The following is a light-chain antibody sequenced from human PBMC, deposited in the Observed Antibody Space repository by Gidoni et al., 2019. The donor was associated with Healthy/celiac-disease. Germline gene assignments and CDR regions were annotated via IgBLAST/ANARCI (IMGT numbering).Light chain of an antibody. CDR1: QSVSSSY. Sequence: EIVLTPSPRTLPLSPGERATLSCRPSQSVSSSYLAGYEQKPGEAPRLLIYGASSRATGIPERVSGRRSGTDFALTSSRLEPEDVAVYYCQQYGSSPTWTFGQGTKVEIK. CDR2: GAS. J-gene: IGKJ1*01. V-gene: IGKV3-20*01. CDR3: QQYGSSPTWT.